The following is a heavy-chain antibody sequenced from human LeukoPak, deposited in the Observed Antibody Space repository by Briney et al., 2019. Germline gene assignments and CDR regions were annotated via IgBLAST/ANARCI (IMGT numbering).Heavy chain of an antibody. CDR3: ATRVPTGTSLYSDYYYGMDV. Sequence: SETLSLTCTVSGGSISSYHWSWIRQPPGKGLEWIGYIYYSGSTNYNPSLKSRVTIPVDTSKNQFSLKLSSVTAADTAVYYCATRVPTGTSLYSDYYYGMDVWGQGTTVTVSS. D-gene: IGHD1-1*01. J-gene: IGHJ6*02. V-gene: IGHV4-59*01. CDR1: GGSISSYH. CDR2: IYYSGST.